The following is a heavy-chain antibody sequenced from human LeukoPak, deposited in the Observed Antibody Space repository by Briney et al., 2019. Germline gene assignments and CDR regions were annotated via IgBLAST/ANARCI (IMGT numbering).Heavy chain of an antibody. D-gene: IGHD6-19*01. Sequence: SETLSLTCTVSGYSISSGYYWGWIRQPPGKGLEWIGSIYHSGSTYYNPSLKSRVTISVDTSKNQFSLKLSSVTAADTAVYYCARDPGGWYPRLFDYWGQGTLVTVSS. CDR1: GYSISSGYY. J-gene: IGHJ4*02. CDR3: ARDPGGWYPRLFDY. V-gene: IGHV4-38-2*02. CDR2: IYHSGST.